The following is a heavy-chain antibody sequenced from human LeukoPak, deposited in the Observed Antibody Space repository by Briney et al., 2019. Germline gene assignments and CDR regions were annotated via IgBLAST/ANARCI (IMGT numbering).Heavy chain of an antibody. CDR3: ARASPPTVAIDY. CDR1: GGSISSGGYY. J-gene: IGHJ4*02. V-gene: IGHV4-31*03. CDR2: IYYSGST. Sequence: PPETLSLTCTVSGGSISSGGYYWSWIRQHPGKGLEWIGYIYYSGSTYYNPSLKSRVTISVDTSKNQFSLKLSSVTAADTAVYYCARASPPTVAIDYWGQGTLVTVSS. D-gene: IGHD4-23*01.